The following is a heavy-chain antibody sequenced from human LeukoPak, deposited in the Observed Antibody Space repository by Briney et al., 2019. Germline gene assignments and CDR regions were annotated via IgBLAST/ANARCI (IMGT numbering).Heavy chain of an antibody. D-gene: IGHD6-13*01. Sequence: GRSLRLSCAASGFTFDDYAMHWVRQAPGKGLEWVSGISWNSGSIGYADSVKGRFTISRDNAKNPLYLQMNSLRAEDMALYYCAKGRYSSSWSYFDYWGQGTLVTVSS. CDR3: AKGRYSSSWSYFDY. CDR1: GFTFDDYA. V-gene: IGHV3-9*03. CDR2: ISWNSGSI. J-gene: IGHJ4*02.